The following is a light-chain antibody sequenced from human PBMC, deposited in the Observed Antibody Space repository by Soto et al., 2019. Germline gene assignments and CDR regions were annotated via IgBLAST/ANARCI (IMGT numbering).Light chain of an antibody. J-gene: IGLJ1*01. V-gene: IGLV2-8*01. CDR2: EVS. Sequence: QSALTQPPSASGSPGQSVTISCTGTSSDVGPYNYVSWYQQHPGKAPKLMIYEVSKRPSGVPDRFSGSKSDNTASLTVSGLQAEDEADYYCSSYAGSNIYVFGTGTRSPS. CDR3: SSYAGSNIYV. CDR1: SSDVGPYNY.